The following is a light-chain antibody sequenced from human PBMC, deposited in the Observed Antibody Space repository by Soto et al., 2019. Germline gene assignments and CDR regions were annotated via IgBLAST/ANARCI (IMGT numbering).Light chain of an antibody. CDR2: SNN. V-gene: IGLV1-44*01. CDR3: AVWDDGLNGVV. CDR1: SSNIGSNT. Sequence: QSVLTQPPSASGTPGQRVTISCSGSSSNIGSNTVNWYQHLPGTAPKLLIDSNNQRPSGVPDRFSGSKSGTSASLAISGLQSEDEADYYCAVWDDGLNGVVFGGGTKLTVL. J-gene: IGLJ2*01.